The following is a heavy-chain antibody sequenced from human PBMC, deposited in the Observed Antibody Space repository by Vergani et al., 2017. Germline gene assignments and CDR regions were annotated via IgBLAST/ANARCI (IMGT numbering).Heavy chain of an antibody. Sequence: EVQLVESGGGLVQPGGSLRLSCAASGLTFNNYWMHWVRQAPGKGLVWVSRINDEGTATSYADFVKGRFTISRDNAKNTVYLQMNIVRAEDTAVYYCARVDNWPNYYLDYWGQGTPVTVSS. V-gene: IGHV3-74*01. CDR3: ARVDNWPNYYLDY. CDR2: INDEGTAT. D-gene: IGHD1-1*01. J-gene: IGHJ4*02. CDR1: GLTFNNYW.